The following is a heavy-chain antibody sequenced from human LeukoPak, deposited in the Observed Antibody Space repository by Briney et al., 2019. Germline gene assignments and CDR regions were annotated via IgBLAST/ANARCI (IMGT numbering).Heavy chain of an antibody. V-gene: IGHV3-53*01. Sequence: GGSLRLSCVVSGFTVSNNYMSWVRQAPRKGLEWVSLIYSGGSTYYADSVKGRFTISRDNSKNTLYLQMNSLRAEDTALYFCARDDRSGVVVAALDYWGQGTLVTVSS. CDR3: ARDDRSGVVVAALDY. J-gene: IGHJ4*02. D-gene: IGHD3-22*01. CDR1: GFTVSNNY. CDR2: IYSGGST.